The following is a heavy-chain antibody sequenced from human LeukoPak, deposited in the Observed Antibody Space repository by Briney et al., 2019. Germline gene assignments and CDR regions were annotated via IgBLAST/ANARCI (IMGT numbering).Heavy chain of an antibody. Sequence: PGGSLRLSCAASGFTFSSYAMSWVRQAPGKGLEWVSAISGSGGSTYYADSVKGRFTISRDNSKNTLYLQMNSLRAEDTAVYYCAIFPSSPRVLPLGYWGQGTLVTVSS. CDR2: ISGSGGST. V-gene: IGHV3-23*01. D-gene: IGHD2-8*02. CDR3: AIFPSSPRVLPLGY. CDR1: GFTFSSYA. J-gene: IGHJ4*02.